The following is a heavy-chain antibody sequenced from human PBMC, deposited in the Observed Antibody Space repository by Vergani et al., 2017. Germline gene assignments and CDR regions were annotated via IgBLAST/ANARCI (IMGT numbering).Heavy chain of an antibody. CDR2: IDVKGNS. CDR3: VRVLHTSYILGAFDI. Sequence: QVQLQESGPGLVKPSETLSLTCTVSGGSLDIHSQTWGWIRQPAGEGLEWIGLIDVKGNSNFSPSLESRVTMSADASRGRFSLNLRSVTTSDTAVYYCVRVLHTSYILGAFDIWGQGIKVTVSS. D-gene: IGHD2-21*01. V-gene: IGHV4-61*02. CDR1: GGSLDIHSQT. J-gene: IGHJ3*02.